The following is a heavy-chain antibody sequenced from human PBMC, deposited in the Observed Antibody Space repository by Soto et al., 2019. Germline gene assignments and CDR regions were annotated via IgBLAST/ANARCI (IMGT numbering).Heavy chain of an antibody. CDR1: GGSFSGYY. V-gene: IGHV4-34*01. CDR3: ASLEVVTARFDY. Sequence: SETLSLTCAVYGGSFSGYYWSWIRQPPGKGLEWIGEINHSGSTNYNPSLKSRVTISVDTSKNQFSLKLSSVTAADTAVYYCASLEVVTARFDYWGQGTLVTVSS. D-gene: IGHD2-21*02. CDR2: INHSGST. J-gene: IGHJ4*02.